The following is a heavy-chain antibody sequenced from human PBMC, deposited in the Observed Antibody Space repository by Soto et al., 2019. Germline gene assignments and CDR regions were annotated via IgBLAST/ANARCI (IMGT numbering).Heavy chain of an antibody. D-gene: IGHD6-19*01. CDR3: ANDKTASSGWYSYFDY. J-gene: IGHJ4*02. Sequence: GGSLRLSCAASGFTFSTYEFNWVRQAPGRGLEWVAYISCGGSTIYYADSVKGRFTISRDNAKNSLYLQMNSLRAEDTAVYYCANDKTASSGWYSYFDYWGQGTLVTVSS. V-gene: IGHV3-48*03. CDR1: GFTFSTYE. CDR2: ISCGGSTI.